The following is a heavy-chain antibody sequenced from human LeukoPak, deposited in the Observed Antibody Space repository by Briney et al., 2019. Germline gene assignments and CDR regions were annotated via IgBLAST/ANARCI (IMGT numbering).Heavy chain of an antibody. Sequence: GGSLRLSCAASGFTFSSYAMNWVRQAPGKGLQWVSLITNSGGSTYYADSVKGRFTISRDNAKNTLYLQMNSLRAEDTAVYYCARDHRGSGSRYYYYYMDVWGKGTTVTISS. D-gene: IGHD3-10*01. CDR2: ITNSGGST. CDR1: GFTFSSYA. CDR3: ARDHRGSGSRYYYYYMDV. V-gene: IGHV3-23*01. J-gene: IGHJ6*03.